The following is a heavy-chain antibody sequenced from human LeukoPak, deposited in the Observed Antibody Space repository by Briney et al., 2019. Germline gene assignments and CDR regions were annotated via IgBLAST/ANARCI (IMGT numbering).Heavy chain of an antibody. V-gene: IGHV3-53*05. Sequence: GGSLRLSCAASGFTVSSNYLKWVRQAPGKGLEWVSLVYAGGSTYYADSVKGRFTISRDKSKNTLYLQMNSLRAEDSAVYYCARDRYYGAGSYGSYYGMDVWGQGTTVTVSS. CDR3: ARDRYYGAGSYGSYYGMDV. CDR1: GFTVSSNY. J-gene: IGHJ6*02. D-gene: IGHD3-10*01. CDR2: VYAGGST.